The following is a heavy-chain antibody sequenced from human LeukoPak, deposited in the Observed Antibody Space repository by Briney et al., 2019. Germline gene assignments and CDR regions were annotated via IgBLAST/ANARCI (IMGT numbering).Heavy chain of an antibody. J-gene: IGHJ4*02. CDR3: AKSVYVFGDFWSGYYYYFDY. CDR2: MSGSGGST. D-gene: IGHD3-3*01. CDR1: GFTFSSYA. V-gene: IGHV3-23*01. Sequence: RGSLRLSCAASGFTFSSYAMSWVRQAPGKGLEWVSAMSGSGGSTYYADSVKGRFTISRDNSKNTLYLQMNSLRAEDTAVYYCAKSVYVFGDFWSGYYYYFDYWGQGTLVTVSS.